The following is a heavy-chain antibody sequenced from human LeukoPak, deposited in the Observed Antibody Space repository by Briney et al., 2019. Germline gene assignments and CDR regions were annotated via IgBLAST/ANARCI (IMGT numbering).Heavy chain of an antibody. CDR1: GFTFSTYW. Sequence: PGGSLRLSCAASGFTFSTYWMSWVRQAPGKGLEWVANIRQDGSEQYYVDSVKGRFTISRDNAQHALFLQMNSLRVEDTAVYYCARVAVIYYYYMEVWGEGTTVTVSS. J-gene: IGHJ6*03. CDR3: ARVAVIYYYYMEV. CDR2: IRQDGSEQ. D-gene: IGHD2/OR15-2a*01. V-gene: IGHV3-7*01.